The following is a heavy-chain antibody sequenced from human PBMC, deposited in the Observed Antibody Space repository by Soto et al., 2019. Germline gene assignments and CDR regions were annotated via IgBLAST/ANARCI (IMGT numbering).Heavy chain of an antibody. J-gene: IGHJ4*02. V-gene: IGHV3-23*01. CDR3: ATANDVRLGELSSFDY. Sequence: GSLGITCAASGFTVSYYAVNWVRQAPGKGLEWVSAISASDITTYYADSVQGRFTISRDNSKNTLYLQLNSLRTDDTAVYYCATANDVRLGELSSFDYWGQGTLVTVSS. D-gene: IGHD3-16*02. CDR1: GFTVSYYA. CDR2: ISASDITT.